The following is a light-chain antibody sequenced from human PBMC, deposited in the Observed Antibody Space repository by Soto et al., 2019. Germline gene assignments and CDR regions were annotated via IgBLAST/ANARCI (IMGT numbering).Light chain of an antibody. CDR1: RSDVVSFYL. CDR2: EVS. V-gene: IGLV2-23*02. Sequence: QSVLTQPASVSGSPGQSITISCTGTRSDVVSFYLVFWYQQPPGKAPKLMIYEVSKWPLGVSNRFSGSKSGNTASLTISGLQAEDEADYYCCSYAGSSTFYGFGTGTKVTVL. CDR3: CSYAGSSTFYG. J-gene: IGLJ1*01.